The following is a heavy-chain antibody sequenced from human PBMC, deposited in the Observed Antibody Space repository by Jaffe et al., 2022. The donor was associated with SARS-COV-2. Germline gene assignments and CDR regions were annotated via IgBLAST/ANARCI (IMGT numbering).Heavy chain of an antibody. CDR3: ARTPLGEQLVSSFWFDP. Sequence: QVQLQESGPGLVKPSETLSLTCTVSGGSISSYYWSWIRQPPGKGLEWIGYIYYSGSTNYNPSLKSRVTISVDTSKNQFSLKLSSVTAADTAVYYCARTPLGEQLVSSFWFDPWGQGTLVTVSS. J-gene: IGHJ5*02. CDR2: IYYSGST. V-gene: IGHV4-59*01. CDR1: GGSISSYY. D-gene: IGHD6-13*01.